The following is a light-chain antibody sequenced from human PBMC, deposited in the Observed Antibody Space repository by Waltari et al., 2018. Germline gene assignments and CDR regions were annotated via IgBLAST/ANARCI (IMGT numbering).Light chain of an antibody. V-gene: IGKV1-39*01. CDR3: QQYYTTPYT. Sequence: DIQMTQSPSSLSASIGDRVSITCRASHNIDTSLNWYQQSQGKAPRLLIYAASSLHSGVPSRFSGSGSGTDFTLTVSSLQAEDVAVYYCQQYYTTPYTFGQGTKLEIK. CDR2: AAS. CDR1: HNIDTS. J-gene: IGKJ2*01.